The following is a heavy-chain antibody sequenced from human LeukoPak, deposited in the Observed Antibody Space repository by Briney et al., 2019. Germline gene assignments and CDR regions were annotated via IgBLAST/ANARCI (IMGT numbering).Heavy chain of an antibody. J-gene: IGHJ3*02. D-gene: IGHD6-13*01. CDR1: GFTFSSYD. Sequence: GGSLRPSCAASGFTFSSYDMHWVRQATGKGLEWVSAIGTAGDTYYPGSVKGRFTISRENAKNSFYLQMNNLRAGDTAVYYCARGADYSSSWYRESDAFDIWGQGTLVTVSS. V-gene: IGHV3-13*04. CDR3: ARGADYSSSWYRESDAFDI. CDR2: IGTAGDT.